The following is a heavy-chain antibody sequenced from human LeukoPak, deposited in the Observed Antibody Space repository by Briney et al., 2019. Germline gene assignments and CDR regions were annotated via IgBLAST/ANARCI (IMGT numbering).Heavy chain of an antibody. CDR3: ARGRINYDSSGYYYFYFDY. CDR2: IYYSGST. D-gene: IGHD3-22*01. Sequence: SETLSLTCTVSGGSISSYYWSWIRQPPGKGLEWIGYIYYSGSTNYNPSLKSRVTISVDTSKNQFSLKLSSVTAADTAVYYCARGRINYDSSGYYYFYFDYWGQGTLVTVSS. J-gene: IGHJ4*02. V-gene: IGHV4-59*01. CDR1: GGSISSYY.